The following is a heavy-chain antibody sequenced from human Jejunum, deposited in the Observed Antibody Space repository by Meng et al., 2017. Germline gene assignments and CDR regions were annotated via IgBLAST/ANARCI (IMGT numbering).Heavy chain of an antibody. V-gene: IGHV4-4*07. Sequence: SETLSLTCTVSGGLISNQYWSWIRQPAGKGLEWIGRIDASGSTNYNPSLKSRVTMSADTSKTQFSLKLSSVTAADTAVYYCGRDQNYYYGMDVWGQGTTVTVSS. CDR3: GRDQNYYYGMDV. CDR2: IDASGST. CDR1: GGLISNQY. J-gene: IGHJ6*02.